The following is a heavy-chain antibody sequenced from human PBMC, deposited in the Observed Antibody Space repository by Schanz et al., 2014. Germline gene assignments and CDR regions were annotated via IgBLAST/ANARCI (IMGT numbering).Heavy chain of an antibody. CDR3: ARDNYYGSVSCAY. CDR1: GFTFSKYW. Sequence: EVQLVESGGGLVQPGGSLRLSCGGSGFTFSKYWMSWVRQAPGKGLEWVANIKQDGSEKYYVDAVKGRFTISRDNAKNSMYLHMKSLRGEDTAVYYCARDNYYGSVSCAYWGQGTLVTVSS. J-gene: IGHJ4*02. V-gene: IGHV3-7*04. CDR2: IKQDGSEK. D-gene: IGHD3-10*01.